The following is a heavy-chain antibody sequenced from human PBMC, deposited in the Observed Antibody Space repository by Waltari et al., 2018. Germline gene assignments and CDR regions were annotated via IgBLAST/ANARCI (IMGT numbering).Heavy chain of an antibody. CDR1: LTSISSSRYC. Sequence: QVQLQESVPVLVRPSEPLCRPCTVSLTSISSSRYCCGWIRQPPGKGLGWIWSKYYTGRTNYNPSLKSRATISVDTSKGQFSLKLSSVTAADTAVYYCVRSFDFWSGTYYFDLWGQGTLVTVSS. J-gene: IGHJ4*02. V-gene: IGHV4-39*01. CDR3: VRSFDFWSGTYYFDL. D-gene: IGHD3-3*01. CDR2: KYYTGRT.